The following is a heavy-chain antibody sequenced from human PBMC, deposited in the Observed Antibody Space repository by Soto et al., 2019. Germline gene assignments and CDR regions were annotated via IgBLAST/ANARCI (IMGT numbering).Heavy chain of an antibody. CDR1: GFTFSSYG. CDR2: ISYDGSNK. Sequence: GGSLRLSCAASGFTFSSYGMHWVRQAPGKGLEWVAVISYDGSNKYYADSVKGRFTISRDNSKNTLYLQMNSLRAEDTAVYYCAHGVRLGYFDYWGQGTLVTVSS. CDR3: AHGVRLGYFDY. V-gene: IGHV3-30*03. J-gene: IGHJ4*02. D-gene: IGHD3-16*01.